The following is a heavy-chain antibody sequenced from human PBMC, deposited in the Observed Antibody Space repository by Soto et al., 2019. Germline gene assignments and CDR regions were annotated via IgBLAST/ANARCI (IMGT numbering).Heavy chain of an antibody. J-gene: IGHJ4*02. Sequence: PVDSLRLSCAASGFTFSNYAMHWVRQAPGKGLEWVALTSYDGNNEYYTDSVKGRFTISRDNSKNTLFLQMNSPRPEDTAVYYCAKDEGVFNWATSYGDDWGQGDLVTVSS. CDR2: TSYDGNNE. V-gene: IGHV3-30*18. CDR1: GFTFSNYA. CDR3: AKDEGVFNWATSYGDD. D-gene: IGHD1-1*01.